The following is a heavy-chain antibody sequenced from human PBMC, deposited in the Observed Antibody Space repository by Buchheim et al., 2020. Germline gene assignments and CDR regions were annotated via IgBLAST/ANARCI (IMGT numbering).Heavy chain of an antibody. CDR2: IYNSGST. V-gene: IGHV4-39*07. CDR3: ARGLVAATNGWFDP. D-gene: IGHD2-15*01. CDR1: GDSISSSTYF. Sequence: QLQLQESGPGLVKPSETLSLTCTVSGDSISSSTYFWGWIRQPPGKGLEWIGSIYNSGSTYYNPSLKSRVTISVDTSKNQFSLKLSSVTAADTAVYYCARGLVAATNGWFDPWGQGTL. J-gene: IGHJ5*02.